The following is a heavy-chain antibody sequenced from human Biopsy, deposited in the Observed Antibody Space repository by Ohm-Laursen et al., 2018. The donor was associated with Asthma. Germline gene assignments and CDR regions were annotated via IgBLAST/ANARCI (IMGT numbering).Heavy chain of an antibody. Sequence: SSLRLSCTASGFTFSNYGMHWVRQAPGMGLEWVAVISFDGSNKDYADSVKGRFTISRDNSKNTLHLEMNSLRVEDTAVYYCPKDVFPGWELRRGPDYWGQGTLVTVSS. D-gene: IGHD1-26*01. CDR1: GFTFSNYG. CDR2: ISFDGSNK. J-gene: IGHJ4*02. V-gene: IGHV3-30*18. CDR3: PKDVFPGWELRRGPDY.